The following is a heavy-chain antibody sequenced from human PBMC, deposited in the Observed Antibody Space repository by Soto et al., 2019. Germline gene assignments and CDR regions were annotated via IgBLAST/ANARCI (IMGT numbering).Heavy chain of an antibody. CDR3: ARVIPDCISTSCYAGWFDP. CDR2: IYYSGST. J-gene: IGHJ5*02. CDR1: GGSISSSD. V-gene: IGHV4-59*01. Sequence: PSETLSLTCTVSGGSISSSDWSWIRQPPGKGLERIAYIYYSGSTNYNPSLKSRLTISVDTSKNQFSLKLSSVTAADTAVYYCARVIPDCISTSCYAGWFDPWGQGTLVTVSS. D-gene: IGHD2-2*01.